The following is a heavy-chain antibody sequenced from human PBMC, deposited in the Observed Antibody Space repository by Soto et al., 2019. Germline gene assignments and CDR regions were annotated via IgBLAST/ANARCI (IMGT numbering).Heavy chain of an antibody. CDR1: GFTFSDYA. D-gene: IGHD5-18*01. CDR3: AHRGYSSGDDY. V-gene: IGHV3-23*01. J-gene: IGHJ4*02. CDR2: ISDSFGT. Sequence: GGSLRLSCAASGFTFSDYAMSWVRQAPGKGLEWVSTISDSFGTYYADSLKGRFTISRDNSRTTLYLQMNSLRTDDTAVYYCAHRGYSSGDDYWGQGTLVTVSS.